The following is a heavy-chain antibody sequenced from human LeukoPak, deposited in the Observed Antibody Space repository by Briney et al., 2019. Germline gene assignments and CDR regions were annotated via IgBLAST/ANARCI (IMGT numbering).Heavy chain of an antibody. J-gene: IGHJ4*02. V-gene: IGHV3-64D*09. CDR1: GFTFSRYA. CDR2: INDNGGRT. D-gene: IGHD1-26*01. Sequence: GGSLRLSCSASGFTFSRYAMHWVRQAPGKGLEYVSGINDNGGRTHYGDSVKGRFSISRDNSKNILHLQMSTLRAEDTALYYCVKDVGGSYAFDYWGQGILVTVAS. CDR3: VKDVGGSYAFDY.